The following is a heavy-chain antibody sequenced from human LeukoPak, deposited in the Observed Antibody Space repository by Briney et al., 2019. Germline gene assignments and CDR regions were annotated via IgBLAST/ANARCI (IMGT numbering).Heavy chain of an antibody. Sequence: GGSLRLSCAASGFTFSSYAMSWVRQAPGKGLEWVSAISGSGGSTYYADSVKGRFTISRDNSKNTLYLQMNSLRVEDTAVYYCARFGNYYYYYGMDVWGQGTTVTVSS. V-gene: IGHV3-23*01. CDR3: ARFGNYYYYYGMDV. CDR1: GFTFSSYA. D-gene: IGHD3-3*01. J-gene: IGHJ6*02. CDR2: ISGSGGST.